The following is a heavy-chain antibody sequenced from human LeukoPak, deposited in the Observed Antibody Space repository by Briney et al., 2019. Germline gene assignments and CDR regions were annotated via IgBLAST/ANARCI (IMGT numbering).Heavy chain of an antibody. CDR3: ARHSDDSSGYGAFDI. J-gene: IGHJ3*02. V-gene: IGHV4-34*01. CDR2: INHSGST. CDR1: GGSFSGYY. D-gene: IGHD3-22*01. Sequence: PSETLSLTCAVYGGSFSGYYWSWIRQPPGKGLEWIGEINHSGSTDYNPSLKSRVTISVDTSKNQFSLKLSSVTAADTAVYYCARHSDDSSGYGAFDIWGQGTMVTVSS.